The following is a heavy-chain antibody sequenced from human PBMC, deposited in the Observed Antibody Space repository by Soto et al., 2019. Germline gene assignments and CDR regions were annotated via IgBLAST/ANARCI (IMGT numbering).Heavy chain of an antibody. CDR2: IYYSGST. D-gene: IGHD2-2*01. Sequence: PSETLSLTCTVSGDSIGSTNNYWSWIRQHPGKGLEWIGYIYYSGSTYYNPSLKSRPAISVDTSKNQFSLKLSSVTAADTAVYYCARTVCSSASCYGYYYYGLDVWGQGTTVTV. CDR1: GDSIGSTNNY. J-gene: IGHJ6*02. CDR3: ARTVCSSASCYGYYYYGLDV. V-gene: IGHV4-31*03.